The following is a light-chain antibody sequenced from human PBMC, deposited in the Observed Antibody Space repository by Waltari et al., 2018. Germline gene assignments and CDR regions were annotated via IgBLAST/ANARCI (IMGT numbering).Light chain of an antibody. Sequence: QSALTQPASVSGSPGQSITISCTGASSDFGSYNLVSWYQQPPGKAPKVMIYEVTKRPYGVYGRFSGSRSGTTASLTISGLQPEDEADYYCCSYAGSGTLDVVFGGGTKLTVL. V-gene: IGLV2-23*02. J-gene: IGLJ2*01. CDR1: SSDFGSYNL. CDR3: CSYAGSGTLDVV. CDR2: EVT.